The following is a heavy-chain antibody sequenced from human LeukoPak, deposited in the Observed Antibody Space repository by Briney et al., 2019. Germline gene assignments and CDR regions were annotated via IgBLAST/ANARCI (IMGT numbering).Heavy chain of an antibody. CDR2: IYYSGST. Sequence: SETLSHTCTVSGGSISSYYWSWIRQPPGKGLEWIGYIYYSGSTNYNPSLKSRVTISVDTSKNQLSLKLSSVTAADTAVYYCASYYYDSSGFGYWGQGTLVTVSS. J-gene: IGHJ4*02. CDR1: GGSISSYY. V-gene: IGHV4-59*01. CDR3: ASYYYDSSGFGY. D-gene: IGHD3-22*01.